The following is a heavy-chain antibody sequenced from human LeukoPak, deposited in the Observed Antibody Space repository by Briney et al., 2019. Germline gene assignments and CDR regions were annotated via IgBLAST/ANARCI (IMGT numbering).Heavy chain of an antibody. CDR1: GYSISSGYF. CDR3: AREPGGSGSRGLDY. CDR2: IYHSGST. Sequence: SETLSLTCTVSGYSISSGYFWGWIRQPPGKGLEWIGSIYHSGSTSYNPSLKSRLTISVDTSKNQFSLKLSSVTAADTAVYYCAREPGGSGSRGLDYWGQGTLVTVSS. V-gene: IGHV4-38-2*02. J-gene: IGHJ4*02. D-gene: IGHD3-10*01.